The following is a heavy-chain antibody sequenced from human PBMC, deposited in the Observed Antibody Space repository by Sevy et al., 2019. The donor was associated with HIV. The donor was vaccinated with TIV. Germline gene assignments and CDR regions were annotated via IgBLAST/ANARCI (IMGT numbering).Heavy chain of an antibody. D-gene: IGHD3-22*01. CDR3: ATTKDYYDNSGDPFDY. CDR2: ISGSGGST. J-gene: IGHJ4*02. CDR1: GFTFSSYA. V-gene: IGHV3-23*01. Sequence: GGSLRLSCAASGFTFSSYAMSWVRQAPGKGLEWVSAISGSGGSTYYADSVKGRFTISRDNSKNTLYLQMSSLNSEDTAVYYCATTKDYYDNSGDPFDYWGQGSLVTVSS.